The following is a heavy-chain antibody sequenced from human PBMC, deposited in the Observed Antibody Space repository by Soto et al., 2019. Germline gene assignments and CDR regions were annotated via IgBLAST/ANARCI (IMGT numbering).Heavy chain of an antibody. CDR1: GFTFSTYA. V-gene: IGHV3-23*01. J-gene: IGHJ4*02. CDR2: ISGGGGRT. D-gene: IGHD5-12*01. Sequence: EVQLLESGGGLVQPGGSLRLSCAASGFTFSTYAMTWVRQAPGKGLEWVSAISGGGGRTFYADSVKGRFTISRDNSKNTLYLPVNSLRAEDTAIYYCARATVYPDYWGAGTLVTVAS. CDR3: ARATVYPDY.